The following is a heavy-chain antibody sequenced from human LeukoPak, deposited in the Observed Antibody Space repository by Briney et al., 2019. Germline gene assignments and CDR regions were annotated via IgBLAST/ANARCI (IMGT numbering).Heavy chain of an antibody. V-gene: IGHV5-51*01. CDR3: ARLSGGSWANTEYFPD. CDR1: GYSFNTYW. J-gene: IGHJ1*01. Sequence: GESLTISCKASGYSFNTYWIGWGCRKPGKGREWMAIVYPGDSHTRYSPSFEGHFTISADKTVTTAYLQWSSLEASDTAVYYCARLSGGSWANTEYFPDWGQGTLVIVSS. CDR2: VYPGDSHT. D-gene: IGHD7-27*01.